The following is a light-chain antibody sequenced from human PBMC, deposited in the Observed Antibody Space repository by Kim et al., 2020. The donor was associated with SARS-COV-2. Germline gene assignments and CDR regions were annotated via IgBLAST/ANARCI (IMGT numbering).Light chain of an antibody. CDR2: GAS. CDR3: QQYNSAPYT. CDR1: QGNSNY. J-gene: IGKJ2*01. Sequence: SASGGKRLPLCRAAKQGNSNYLAWYQQKPGKAPRLLICGASTLPSGVPSRFSGSGSGTDFTLTISSLQPEDVAAYYCQQYNSAPYTFGQGTKLEIK. V-gene: IGKV1-27*01.